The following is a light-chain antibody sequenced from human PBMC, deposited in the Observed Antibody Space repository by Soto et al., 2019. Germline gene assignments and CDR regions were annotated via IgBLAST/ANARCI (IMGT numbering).Light chain of an antibody. CDR3: QQYNSYSIT. CDR2: KAS. V-gene: IGKV1-5*03. Sequence: DIQMNQSPSTLSASVGDRVTITCRASQSISSWLAWYQQKPGKAPKLLIYKASSLESGVPSRFSGSGSGTEFTLTISSLQRDDFSTYYCQQYNSYSITFGLGTKVDIK. J-gene: IGKJ3*01. CDR1: QSISSW.